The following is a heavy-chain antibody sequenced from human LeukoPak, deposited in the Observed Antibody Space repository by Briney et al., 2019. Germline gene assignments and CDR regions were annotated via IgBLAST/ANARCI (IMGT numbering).Heavy chain of an antibody. Sequence: PSETLSLTCTVSGGSISSSSYYWGWIRQSPGKGLEWIGGIYYSGSTYYNPSLKSRVTISVDTSKNQFSLKLSSVTAADTAVYYCARDSGSSPADWFDPWGQGTLVTVSS. CDR3: ARDSGSSPADWFDP. J-gene: IGHJ5*02. V-gene: IGHV4-39*07. CDR1: GGSISSSSYY. D-gene: IGHD1-26*01. CDR2: IYYSGST.